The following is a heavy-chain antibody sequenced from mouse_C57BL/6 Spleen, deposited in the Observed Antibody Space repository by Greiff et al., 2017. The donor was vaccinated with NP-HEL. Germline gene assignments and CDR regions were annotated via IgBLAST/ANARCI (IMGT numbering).Heavy chain of an antibody. CDR1: GFNIKDYY. Sequence: VQLKQSGAELVKPGASVKLSCTASGFNIKDYYMHWVKQRTEQGLEWIGRIDPEDGETKYDPKFQGKATITADTSSNTAYLQLSSLTSEDTAVYYCAYYYGSSGSYYAMDYRGQGTSVTVSS. CDR2: IDPEDGET. CDR3: AYYYGSSGSYYAMDY. D-gene: IGHD1-1*01. V-gene: IGHV14-2*01. J-gene: IGHJ4*01.